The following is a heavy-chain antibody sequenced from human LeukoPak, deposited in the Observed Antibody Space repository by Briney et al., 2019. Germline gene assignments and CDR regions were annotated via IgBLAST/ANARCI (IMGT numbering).Heavy chain of an antibody. Sequence: PSETLSLTCTVSGGSISSYYWSWIRQPPGKGLEWIGYIYYSGSTNYNPSLKSRVTISVDTFKNQFSLKLSSVTAADTAVYYCARVLRGYTSYYYYYYMDVWGKGTTVTVSS. CDR3: ARVLRGYTSYYYYYYMDV. D-gene: IGHD5-18*01. J-gene: IGHJ6*03. CDR1: GGSISSYY. CDR2: IYYSGST. V-gene: IGHV4-59*01.